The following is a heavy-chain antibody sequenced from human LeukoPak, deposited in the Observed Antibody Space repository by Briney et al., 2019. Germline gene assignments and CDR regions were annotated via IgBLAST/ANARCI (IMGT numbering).Heavy chain of an antibody. CDR1: GFTFDDYA. J-gene: IGHJ6*02. Sequence: PGGSLRLSCAASGFTFDDYAMHWVRQAPGKGLEWVSLISGDGGSTYYADSVKGRFTISRDNSKNSLYLQMNSLRTEDTALYYCAKDIGELGLYYYYYGMDVWGQGTTVTVSS. CDR3: AKDIGELGLYYYYYGMDV. CDR2: ISGDGGST. V-gene: IGHV3-43*02. D-gene: IGHD1-7*01.